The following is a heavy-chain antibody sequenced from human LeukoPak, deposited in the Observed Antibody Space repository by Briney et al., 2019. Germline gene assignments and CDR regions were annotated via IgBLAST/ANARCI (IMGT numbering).Heavy chain of an antibody. CDR1: GFAFSSYA. V-gene: IGHV3-30-3*01. CDR3: ARDGPGGY. D-gene: IGHD3-10*01. Sequence: GRSLRLSCAASGFAFSSYAMHWVRQAPGKGLEWVAIISYDGSNKYYADSVKGRFTISRDNSKNTLYLQMNSLRAEDTAVYYCARDGPGGYWGQGTLVTVSS. CDR2: ISYDGSNK. J-gene: IGHJ4*02.